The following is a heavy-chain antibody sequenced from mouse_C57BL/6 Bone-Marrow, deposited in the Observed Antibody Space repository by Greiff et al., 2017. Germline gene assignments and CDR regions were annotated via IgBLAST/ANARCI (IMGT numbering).Heavy chain of an antibody. D-gene: IGHD2-4*01. CDR1: GYSFTDYN. V-gene: IGHV1-39*01. Sequence: VHVKQSGPELVKPGASVKISCKASGYSFTDYNMNWVKQSNGKSLEWIGVINPNYGTTSYNQKLKGKATLTVDQSSSTAYMELNSLTSEDSAVYYCARGYDYDYAMDYWGQGTSVTVSS. CDR3: ARGYDYDYAMDY. J-gene: IGHJ4*01. CDR2: INPNYGTT.